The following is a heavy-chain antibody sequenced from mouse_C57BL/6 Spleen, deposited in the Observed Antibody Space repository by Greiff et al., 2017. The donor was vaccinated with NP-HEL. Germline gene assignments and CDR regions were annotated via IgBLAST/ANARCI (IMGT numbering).Heavy chain of an antibody. D-gene: IGHD2-3*01. CDR2: INPNNGGT. J-gene: IGHJ3*01. CDR1: GYTFTDYY. V-gene: IGHV1-26*01. Sequence: EVQLQQSGPELVKPGASVKISCKASGYTFTDYYMNWVKQSHGKSLEWIGDINPNNGGTSYNQKFKGKATLTVDQSSSTAYMELRSLTSEDSAVYYCALYDGYYPRFAYWGQGTLVTVSA. CDR3: ALYDGYYPRFAY.